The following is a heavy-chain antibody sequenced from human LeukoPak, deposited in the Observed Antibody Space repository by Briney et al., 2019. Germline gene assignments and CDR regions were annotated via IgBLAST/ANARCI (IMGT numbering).Heavy chain of an antibody. J-gene: IGHJ3*02. D-gene: IGHD1-26*01. CDR1: GGSISSSDYS. CDR2: IYHTGDT. CDR3: ARDEAGYYDAFDI. Sequence: SETLSLTCAVSGGSISSSDYSWSWIRQPPGKGLEWIGYIYHTGDTSYNPSPRSRVTISVDRSKNQFSLRLRSVAAADTAMYYCARDEAGYYDAFDIWGQGTMVTISS. V-gene: IGHV4-30-2*01.